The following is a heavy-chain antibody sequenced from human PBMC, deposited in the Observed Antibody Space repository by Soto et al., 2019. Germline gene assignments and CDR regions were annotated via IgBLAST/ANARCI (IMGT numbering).Heavy chain of an antibody. D-gene: IGHD1-1*01. V-gene: IGHV1-18*04. CDR3: ARDPLNGSQPGTRFAY. CDR1: GYTFTSYG. CDR2: ISAYNGNT. Sequence: ASVKVSCKASGYTFTSYGISWVRQAPGQGLEWMGWISAYNGNTNYAQKLQGRVTMTTDTSTSTAYMELRSLRSDDTAVYYCARDPLNGSQPGTRFAYWGRGPLETVPS. J-gene: IGHJ4*02.